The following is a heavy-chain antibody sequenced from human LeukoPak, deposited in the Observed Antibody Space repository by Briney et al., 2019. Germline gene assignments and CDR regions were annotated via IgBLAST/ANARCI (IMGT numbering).Heavy chain of an antibody. D-gene: IGHD1-1*01. CDR2: FDPEDGET. CDR1: GYTLTELS. CDR3: ATDSVGSGTYGMDV. V-gene: IGHV1-24*01. Sequence: ASVKVSCKVSGYTLTELSMHWVRQAPGKGLEWMGGFDPEDGETIYAQKFRGRVTMTEDTSTDTAYMELSSLRSEDTAVYYCATDSVGSGTYGMDVWGQGTTVTVSS. J-gene: IGHJ6*02.